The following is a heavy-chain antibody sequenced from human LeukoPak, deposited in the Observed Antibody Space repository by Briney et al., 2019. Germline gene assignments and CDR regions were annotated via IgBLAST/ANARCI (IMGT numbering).Heavy chain of an antibody. D-gene: IGHD4-17*01. Sequence: SETLSLTCTVSGGSVNSGTYYWSWIRQPPGKGLEWIGCIYYSGSSGSTYYNPSLKSRVTISADTSKNQFSLRLSSVTAADTAVYYCASVQVPSYGDHRFDNWGQGTLVTVSS. CDR1: GGSVNSGTYY. CDR3: ASVQVPSYGDHRFDN. J-gene: IGHJ4*02. V-gene: IGHV4-61*01. CDR2: IYYSGSSGST.